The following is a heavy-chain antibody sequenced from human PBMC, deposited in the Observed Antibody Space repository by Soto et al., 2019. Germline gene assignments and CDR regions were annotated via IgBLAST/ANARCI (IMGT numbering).Heavy chain of an antibody. J-gene: IGHJ6*02. Sequence: SETLSLTCTVSGGSISSYYWSWIRQPPGEGLEWIGYIYYSGSTNYNPSLKSRVTISVDTSKNQFPLKLSSVTAADTAVYYCATLRIVGATWLGMDVWGQGTTVTVSS. CDR3: ATLRIVGATWLGMDV. D-gene: IGHD1-26*01. CDR2: IYYSGST. V-gene: IGHV4-59*08. CDR1: GGSISSYY.